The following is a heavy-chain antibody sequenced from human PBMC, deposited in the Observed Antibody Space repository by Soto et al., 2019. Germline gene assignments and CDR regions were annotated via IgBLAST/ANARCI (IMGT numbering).Heavy chain of an antibody. V-gene: IGHV1-18*01. CDR1: GYTFTIYG. J-gene: IGHJ5*02. Sequence: ASVKVSCKTSGYTFTIYGISLVRQAPGQGLEWMGWIIPYTGDTNYAHKFQGRVTMTADKSTNTAYMEMRSLRSDDTAVYSCVRQYIAVAAHLDTWGQGTLVTVSS. D-gene: IGHD6-19*01. CDR2: IIPYTGDT. CDR3: VRQYIAVAAHLDT.